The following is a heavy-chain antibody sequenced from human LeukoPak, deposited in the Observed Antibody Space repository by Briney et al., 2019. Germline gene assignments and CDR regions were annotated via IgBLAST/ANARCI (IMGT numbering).Heavy chain of an antibody. J-gene: IGHJ4*02. CDR2: IKQDGSEK. CDR1: GFTFSSYW. CDR3: ARDRMPGIAVAATAY. Sequence: GGSLRLSCAASGFTFSSYWMSWVRQAPGKGLEWVANIKQDGSEKYYVDSVKGRFTISRDNSKNTLYLQMNSLRAEDTAVYYCARDRMPGIAVAATAYWGQGTLVTVSS. D-gene: IGHD6-19*01. V-gene: IGHV3-7*01.